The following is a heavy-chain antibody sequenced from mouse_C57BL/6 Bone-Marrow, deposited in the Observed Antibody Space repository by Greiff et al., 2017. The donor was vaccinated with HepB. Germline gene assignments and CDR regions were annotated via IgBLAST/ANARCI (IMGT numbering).Heavy chain of an antibody. CDR3: ARRGYYRDY. J-gene: IGHJ2*01. D-gene: IGHD2-14*01. CDR2: ISYDGSN. Sequence: DVKLQESGPGLVKPSQSLSLTCSVTGYSITSGYYWNWIRQFPGNKLEWMGYISYDGSNNYNPSLKNRISITRDTSKNQFFLKLNSVTTEDTATYYCARRGYYRDYWGQGTTLTVSS. V-gene: IGHV3-6*01. CDR1: GYSITSGYY.